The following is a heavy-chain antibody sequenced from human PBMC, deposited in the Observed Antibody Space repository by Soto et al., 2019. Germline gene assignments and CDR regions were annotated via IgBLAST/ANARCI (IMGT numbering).Heavy chain of an antibody. D-gene: IGHD2-21*01. J-gene: IGHJ4*02. CDR1: GFTFSSYG. V-gene: IGHV3-30*18. Sequence: GGSLRLSCAASGFTFSSYGMHWVRQAPGKGLEWVAVISYDGSNKYYADSVKGRFTISRDNSKNTLYLQMNSLRAEDTAVYYCAKERGGGGGADYWGQGTLVTVSS. CDR3: AKERGGGGGADY. CDR2: ISYDGSNK.